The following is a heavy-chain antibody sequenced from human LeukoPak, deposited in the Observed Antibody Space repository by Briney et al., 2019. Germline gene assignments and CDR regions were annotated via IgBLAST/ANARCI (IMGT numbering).Heavy chain of an antibody. V-gene: IGHV1-8*01. Sequence: ASVTVSCKASGYTFSSYDINWVRQATGQGLEWMGWMNPNSGNTGYAQKFQGRVTMTRNTSISTAYMELSSLRSEDTAVYYCAVPADCGGDCFEYWGQGTLVTVSS. CDR2: MNPNSGNT. CDR3: AVPADCGGDCFEY. J-gene: IGHJ4*02. D-gene: IGHD2-21*01. CDR1: GYTFSSYD.